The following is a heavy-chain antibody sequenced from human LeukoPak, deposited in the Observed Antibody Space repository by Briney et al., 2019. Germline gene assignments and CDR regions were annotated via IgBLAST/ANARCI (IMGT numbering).Heavy chain of an antibody. CDR3: AKEDLLESFDY. CDR2: ISWNSGSI. J-gene: IGHJ4*02. CDR1: GFTFDDYA. Sequence: GRSLRLSCAASGFTFDDYAMHWVRQAPGKGLEWVSGISWNSGSIGYADSVKGRFTISRDNAKNSLYLQMNSLRAEDTALYYCAKEDLLESFDYWGQGTLVTVSS. V-gene: IGHV3-9*01.